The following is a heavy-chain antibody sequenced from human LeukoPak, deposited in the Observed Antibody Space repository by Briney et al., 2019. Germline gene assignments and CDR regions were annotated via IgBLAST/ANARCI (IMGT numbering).Heavy chain of an antibody. D-gene: IGHD2-2*01. CDR1: GFTFRDYF. CDR3: ARDLLSRPIVVVPAAYYYYYGMDV. CDR2: IKQDGSEK. Sequence: GGSLRLSCAASGFTFRDYFMSWIRQAPGKGLEWVANIKQDGSEKYYVDSVKGRFTISRDNAKNSLYLQMNSLRAEDTAVYYCARDLLSRPIVVVPAAYYYYYGMDVWGQGTTVTVSS. J-gene: IGHJ6*02. V-gene: IGHV3-7*01.